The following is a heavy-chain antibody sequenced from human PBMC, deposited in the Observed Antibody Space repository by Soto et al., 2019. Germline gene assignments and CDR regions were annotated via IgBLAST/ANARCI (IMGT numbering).Heavy chain of an antibody. CDR1: GFIFRNYG. CDR2: ISFDGKNR. CDR3: AKRGGVVGGSEHPFFEY. Sequence: GGALRISFAASGFIFRNYGMHWVRPAPGTGLEWVALISFDGKNRNYADSVKGRFTIYRDNPKNTLYLEMNSLRPEDTAFYYCAKRGGVVGGSEHPFFEYWGQGTLVTVSS. V-gene: IGHV3-30*18. J-gene: IGHJ4*02. D-gene: IGHD2-15*01.